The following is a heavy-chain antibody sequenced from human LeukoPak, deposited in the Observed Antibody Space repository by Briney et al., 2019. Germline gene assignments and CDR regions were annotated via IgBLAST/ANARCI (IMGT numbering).Heavy chain of an antibody. CDR1: GLTVSNYE. J-gene: IGHJ4*02. V-gene: IGHV3-53*01. CDR2: IYSGGTT. Sequence: GGSLRLSCAASGLTVSNYEMSWVRQAPGKGLEWVSVIYSGGTTYYADSMKGRFTISRDNSKNTLYLQMNSLRAADTAVYYCATESPSCGGDCFGYWGQGTLVTVSS. CDR3: ATESPSCGGDCFGY. D-gene: IGHD2-21*01.